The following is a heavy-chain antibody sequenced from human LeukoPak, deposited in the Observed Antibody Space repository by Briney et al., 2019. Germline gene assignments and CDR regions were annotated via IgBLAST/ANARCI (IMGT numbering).Heavy chain of an antibody. J-gene: IGHJ4*02. Sequence: SETLSLTCSVSGASISNYYGSWLRQPAGKGLEFIGLSYNSGSTNCNPSLKSRVTMSVDTSKNQFSLKLSSVTAADTAVYYCASGKNWCYFDYWGQGTLVTVSS. CDR1: GASISNYY. CDR3: ASGKNWCYFDY. D-gene: IGHD2-8*02. CDR2: SYNSGST. V-gene: IGHV4-4*07.